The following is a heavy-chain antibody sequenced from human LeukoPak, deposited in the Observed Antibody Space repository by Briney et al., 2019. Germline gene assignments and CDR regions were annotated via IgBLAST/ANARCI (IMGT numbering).Heavy chain of an antibody. V-gene: IGHV4-59*01. D-gene: IGHD1-26*01. Sequence: SETLSLTCTVSGGSISSYYWSWIRQLPGKGLEWIGYIYYSGSTNYNPSLKSRVTISVDTSKNQFSLKLSSVTAADTAVYYCARGGGSYQGWFDPWGQGTLVTVSS. CDR1: GGSISSYY. CDR3: ARGGGSYQGWFDP. J-gene: IGHJ5*02. CDR2: IYYSGST.